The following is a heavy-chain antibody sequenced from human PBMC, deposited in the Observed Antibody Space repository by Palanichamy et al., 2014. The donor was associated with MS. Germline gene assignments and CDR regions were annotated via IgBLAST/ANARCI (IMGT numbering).Heavy chain of an antibody. V-gene: IGHV3-23*01. Sequence: EVQLLEVWGRAWYSLGGPVRLSCAASGFTFSSYAMSLGSGQAPGKGGWSGVSAISGSGGSTYYADSVKGRFAISRDNSKNTLYLQMNSLRAEDTAVYYCAKDGGIAAAEGSADDYWGQGTLVTVSS. CDR2: ISGSGGST. CDR1: GFTFSSYA. CDR3: AKDGGIAAAEGSADDY. J-gene: IGHJ4*02. D-gene: IGHD6-13*01.